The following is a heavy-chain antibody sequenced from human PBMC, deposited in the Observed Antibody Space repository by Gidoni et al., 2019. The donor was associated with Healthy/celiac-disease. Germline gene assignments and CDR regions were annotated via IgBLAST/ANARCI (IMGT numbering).Heavy chain of an antibody. V-gene: IGHV3-9*01. Sequence: EVQLVESGGGLVQPGRSLRLSCAASGFTFDDYAMHWVRQAPGKGLEWVSGISWNSGSIGYADSVKGRFTISRDNAKNSLYLQMNSLRAEDTALYYCAKDMRHNYGMDVWGQGTTVTVSS. CDR1: GFTFDDYA. CDR2: ISWNSGSI. J-gene: IGHJ6*02. CDR3: AKDMRHNYGMDV.